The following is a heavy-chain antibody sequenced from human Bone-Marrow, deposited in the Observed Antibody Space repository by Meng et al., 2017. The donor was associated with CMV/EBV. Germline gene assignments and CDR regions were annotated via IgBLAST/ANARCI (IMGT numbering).Heavy chain of an antibody. CDR2: ISYDGSNK. V-gene: IGHV3-30*04. CDR1: GFTFSSYA. CDR3: ARGGGQLGFNY. Sequence: SCVASGFTFSSYAMHWVRQAPGKGLEWVAVISYDGSNKYYADSVKGRFTISGDNSKNTLYLQMNSLRAEDTAVYYCARGGGQLGFNYWGQGTLVTVSS. D-gene: IGHD6-6*01. J-gene: IGHJ4*02.